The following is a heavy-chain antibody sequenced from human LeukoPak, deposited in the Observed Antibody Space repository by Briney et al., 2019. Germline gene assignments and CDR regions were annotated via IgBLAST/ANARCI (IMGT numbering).Heavy chain of an antibody. V-gene: IGHV1-24*01. CDR1: GYTLTELS. D-gene: IGHD1-7*01. J-gene: IGHJ4*02. CDR3: ATEGAGTNDFDY. CDR2: FDPEDGET. Sequence: ASVKVSCKVSGYTLTELSMHWVRQAPGKGLEWMGGFDPEDGETIYAQKFQGRVTMTEDTSTDTAYMELSSLRSEDTAVYYCATEGAGTNDFDYWGQGTLVTVSS.